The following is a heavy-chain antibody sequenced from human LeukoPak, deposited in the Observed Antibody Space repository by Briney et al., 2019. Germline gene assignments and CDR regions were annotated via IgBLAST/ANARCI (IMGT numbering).Heavy chain of an antibody. D-gene: IGHD6-13*01. Sequence: PGGSLRLSCAASGYTVSSNYMSWVRQAPGKGLEWVSVIYSGGSTYYADSVKGRFTISRDNSKNTLYLQMNSLRAEDTAVYYCARDSGIANYYYGMDVWGQGTTVTVSS. J-gene: IGHJ6*02. CDR1: GYTVSSNY. CDR3: ARDSGIANYYYGMDV. V-gene: IGHV3-53*01. CDR2: IYSGGST.